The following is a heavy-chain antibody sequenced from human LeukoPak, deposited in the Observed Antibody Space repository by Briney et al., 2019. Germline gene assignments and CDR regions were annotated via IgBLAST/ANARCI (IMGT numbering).Heavy chain of an antibody. Sequence: GGSLRLSCAASGFSFNFYAMHWVRQAPGKGLEYVSTITSNGITTFYANSVRGRFTISRDNSKNTLYLQMNSLRAEDTAVYYCARDRGGGYYFDYWGQGTLVTVSS. D-gene: IGHD3-16*01. CDR3: ARDRGGGYYFDY. V-gene: IGHV3-64*01. CDR1: GFSFNFYA. J-gene: IGHJ4*02. CDR2: ITSNGITT.